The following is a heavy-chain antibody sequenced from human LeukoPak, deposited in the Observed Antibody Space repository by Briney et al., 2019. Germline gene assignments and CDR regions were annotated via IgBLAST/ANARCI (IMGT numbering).Heavy chain of an antibody. CDR1: GFTFSSYA. CDR2: ISGSGGST. CDR3: AKRSPSSSGYDFDY. Sequence: GGSLRLSCAASGFTFSSYAMSWVRQAPGKGLKWVSGISGSGGSTYYADSMKGRFTISRDNSKNTLFLQMNSLRAEDTAVYYCAKRSPSSSGYDFDYWGQGTLVTVSS. D-gene: IGHD3-22*01. V-gene: IGHV3-23*01. J-gene: IGHJ4*02.